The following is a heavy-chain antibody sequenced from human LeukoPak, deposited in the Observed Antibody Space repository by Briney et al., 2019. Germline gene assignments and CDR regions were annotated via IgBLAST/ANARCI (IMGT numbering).Heavy chain of an antibody. J-gene: IGHJ6*02. V-gene: IGHV3-30-3*01. Sequence: PGGSLRLSCAASGFTFSSYAMHWVRQAPGKGLEWVAVISYDGSNKYYADSVKGRFTISRDNSKNTLYLQMNSLRAEDTAVYYCARDPPSHDSSGYYYAGDYYYYYGMDVWGQGTTVTVSS. CDR3: ARDPPSHDSSGYYYAGDYYYYYGMDV. D-gene: IGHD3-22*01. CDR2: ISYDGSNK. CDR1: GFTFSSYA.